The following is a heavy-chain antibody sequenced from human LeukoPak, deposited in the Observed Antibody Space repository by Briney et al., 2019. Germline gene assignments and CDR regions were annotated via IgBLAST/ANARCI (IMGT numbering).Heavy chain of an antibody. V-gene: IGHV3-21*01. D-gene: IGHD6-19*01. Sequence: GGSLRFSCAASGFTFSSYSMNWVRQAPGKGLEWVSSISSSSSYIYYADSVKGRFTISRDNAKNSLYLQMNSLRAEDTAVYYCARDRVGIAVAGIDYWGQGTLVTVSS. CDR3: ARDRVGIAVAGIDY. J-gene: IGHJ4*02. CDR2: ISSSSSYI. CDR1: GFTFSSYS.